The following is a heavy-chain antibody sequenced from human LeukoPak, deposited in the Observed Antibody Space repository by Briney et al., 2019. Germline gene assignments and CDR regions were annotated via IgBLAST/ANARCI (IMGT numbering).Heavy chain of an antibody. V-gene: IGHV4-59*01. CDR1: GGSISSYY. J-gene: IGHJ2*01. Sequence: PSETLSLTCTVFGGSISSYYWSWIRQPPGKGLEWIGYISYTGSTNYNPSLKSRVTISVDTSKNQFSLKLSSVTAADTAVYYCARDMGKWYFDLWGRGTLVTVSS. CDR2: ISYTGST. CDR3: ARDMGKWYFDL. D-gene: IGHD1-26*01.